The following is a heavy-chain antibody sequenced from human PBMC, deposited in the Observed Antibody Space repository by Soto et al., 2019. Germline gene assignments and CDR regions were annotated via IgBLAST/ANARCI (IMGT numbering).Heavy chain of an antibody. CDR1: GFIFRDYA. Sequence: VQLLESGGGLVQPGGSLRLSCAASGFIFRDYAMNWVRQAPGKGLEWVSDISGSGDSARDADSVKGRFTISRDNSRNTLYLQINSLRVDDTAVYYCGKERRGSGWSVCNFWGQGTLVTVSS. J-gene: IGHJ4*02. CDR3: GKERRGSGWSVCNF. D-gene: IGHD6-19*01. V-gene: IGHV3-23*01. CDR2: ISGSGDSA.